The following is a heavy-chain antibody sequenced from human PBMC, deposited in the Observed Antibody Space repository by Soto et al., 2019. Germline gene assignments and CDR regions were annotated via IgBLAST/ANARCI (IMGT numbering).Heavy chain of an antibody. CDR3: ARDWRFGEIHDAFDI. CDR1: GVSISSGGYY. CDR2: IYYSGYT. Sequence: QVQLRESGPGLVKPSQTLSLTCTVSGVSISSGGYYWTWIRQLPGKGLEWIGYIYYSGYTYYNPTLKSRVTISIDTSKNQFSLKLSSVTAADTAVYYCARDWRFGEIHDAFDIWGQGTMVTVSS. V-gene: IGHV4-31*03. D-gene: IGHD3-10*01. J-gene: IGHJ3*02.